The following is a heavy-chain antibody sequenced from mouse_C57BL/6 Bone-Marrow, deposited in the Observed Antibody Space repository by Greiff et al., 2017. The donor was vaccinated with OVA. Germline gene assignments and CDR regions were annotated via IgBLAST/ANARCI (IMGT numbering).Heavy chain of an antibody. CDR1: GFTFSSYA. D-gene: IGHD2-5*01. Sequence: DVMLVESGEGLVKPGGSLKLSCAASGFTFSSYAMSWVRQTPEKRLEWVAYISSGGDYIYYADTVKGRFTISRDNARNTLYLQMSRLKSEDTAMDYCTRDYYSIWYFDVWGTGTTVTVSS. CDR3: TRDYYSIWYFDV. J-gene: IGHJ1*03. CDR2: ISSGGDYI. V-gene: IGHV5-9-1*02.